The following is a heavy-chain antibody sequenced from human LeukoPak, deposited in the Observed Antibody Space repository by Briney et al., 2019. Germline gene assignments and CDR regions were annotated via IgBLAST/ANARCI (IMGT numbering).Heavy chain of an antibody. J-gene: IGHJ4*02. V-gene: IGHV3-23*01. CDR1: GFPFSDFS. D-gene: IGHD2-8*01. Sequence: GGSLRLSCATSGFPFSDFSMSWVRQAPGKGLEWISTTNSGGTSTYYAESVKGRFTISRDNSKNTLCLQMSSLRVEDTAVYYCAKQSYARSLGEGGPGTLVSVSS. CDR3: AKQSYARSLGE. CDR2: TNSGGTST.